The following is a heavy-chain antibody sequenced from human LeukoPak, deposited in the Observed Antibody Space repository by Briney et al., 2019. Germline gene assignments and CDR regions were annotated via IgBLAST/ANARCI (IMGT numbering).Heavy chain of an antibody. J-gene: IGHJ4*02. CDR3: ARDQEGFDY. CDR2: IYPRDGST. Sequence: ASVKVSCKASGYSFTNNYIHWVRQAPGQGLEWMGMIYPRDGSTSYAQRFQDRVTVTRDTSTSTVHMELSGLRAEDMALYYCARDQEGFDYWGQGTLVTVSS. V-gene: IGHV1-46*01. CDR1: GYSFTNNY.